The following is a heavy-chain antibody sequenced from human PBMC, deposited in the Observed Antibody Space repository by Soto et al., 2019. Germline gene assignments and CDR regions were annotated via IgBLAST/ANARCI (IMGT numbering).Heavy chain of an antibody. Sequence: PGGSLRLSCAASGFTFSRYAMSWVRQAPGRGLEWVSTISDSASDTYYADSVRGRFSIYRDNSESTLYLQINNLRAEDTAVYYCAQEFSGYDVYWGQGA. CDR2: ISDSASDT. D-gene: IGHD5-12*01. CDR1: GFTFSRYA. CDR3: AQEFSGYDVY. V-gene: IGHV3-23*01. J-gene: IGHJ4*02.